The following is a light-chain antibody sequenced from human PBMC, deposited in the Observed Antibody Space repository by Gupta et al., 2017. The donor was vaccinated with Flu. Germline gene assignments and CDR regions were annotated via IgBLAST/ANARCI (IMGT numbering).Light chain of an antibody. CDR3: QQYNTWPYT. CDR2: GAS. Sequence: EMVMTQSPATLSVSPGDRATLSCRASQSVSSNLAWYQQKPGQAPRLLMSGASSRATGIPARFSGGGSGTEFTLTISSLQSEDFAVYYCQQYNTWPYTFGQGTKLEI. V-gene: IGKV3-15*01. J-gene: IGKJ2*01. CDR1: QSVSSN.